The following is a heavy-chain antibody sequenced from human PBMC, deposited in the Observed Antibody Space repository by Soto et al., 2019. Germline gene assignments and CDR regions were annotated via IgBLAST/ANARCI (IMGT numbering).Heavy chain of an antibody. Sequence: PSQTLSLTCVISVDSVSSNSAAWNWIRQSPSRGLEWLGRTYYRSKWYNDYAVSVKSRITINPDTSKNQFSLQLNSVTPEDTAVYYCARAIAVAGTYYYYYIDVWGKGTTVTVS. CDR2: TYYRSKWYN. V-gene: IGHV6-1*01. CDR3: ARAIAVAGTYYYYYIDV. D-gene: IGHD6-19*01. J-gene: IGHJ6*03. CDR1: VDSVSSNSAA.